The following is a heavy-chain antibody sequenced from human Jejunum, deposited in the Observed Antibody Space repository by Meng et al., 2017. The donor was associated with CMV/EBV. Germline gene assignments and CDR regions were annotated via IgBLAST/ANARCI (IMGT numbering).Heavy chain of an antibody. V-gene: IGHV4-4*02. CDR2: IYHSGST. CDR3: ASFPPPGKQWLVTDY. CDR1: GGSISSSNW. D-gene: IGHD6-19*01. J-gene: IGHJ4*02. Sequence: HVQLPEAGPGLVKPSGTLSLTCAVSGGSISSSNWWSWVRQPPGKGLEWIGEIYHSGSTNYNPSLKSRVTISVDKSKNQFSLKLSSVTAADTAVYYCASFPPPGKQWLVTDYWGQGTLVTVSS.